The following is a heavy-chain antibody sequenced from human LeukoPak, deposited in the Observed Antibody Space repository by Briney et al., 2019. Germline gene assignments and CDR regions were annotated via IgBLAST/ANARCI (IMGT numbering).Heavy chain of an antibody. D-gene: IGHD2-2*01. CDR1: GYTITTYY. CDR2: INPSAGST. CDR3: ARGGKPAAAPQAHFDY. J-gene: IGHJ4*02. Sequence: ASVKVSFKASGYTITTYYIHWVRQAPGQGLEWMGIINPSAGSTSYAQKFQGRITMTRDTSTTTAYMELSSLRSEDTAVYYCARGGKPAAAPQAHFDYWGQGTLVTVSS. V-gene: IGHV1-46*01.